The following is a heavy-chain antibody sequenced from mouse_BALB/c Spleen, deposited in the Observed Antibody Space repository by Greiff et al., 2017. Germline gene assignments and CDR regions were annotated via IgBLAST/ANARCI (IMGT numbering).Heavy chain of an antibody. CDR2: ISYSGST. J-gene: IGHJ3*01. Sequence: EVQGVESGPGLVKPSQSLSLTCTVTGYSITSDYAWNWIRQFPGNKLEWMGYISYSGSTSYNPSLKSRISITRDTSKNQFFLQLNSVTTEDTATYYCARSDDWFAYWGQGTLVTVSA. CDR3: ARSDDWFAY. V-gene: IGHV3-2*02. CDR1: GYSITSDYA.